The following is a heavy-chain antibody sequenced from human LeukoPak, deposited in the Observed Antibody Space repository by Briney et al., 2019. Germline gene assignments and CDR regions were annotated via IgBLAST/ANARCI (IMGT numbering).Heavy chain of an antibody. J-gene: IGHJ3*02. Sequence: SETLSLTCTASGGSISSYYWSWIRQPPGKGLEWIGYIYYSGSTNYNPSLKSRVTISVDMSKKQFSLKLTSVTAADTAVYYCARVGGGGWDDAFDIWGQGTMVTVSS. V-gene: IGHV4-59*01. CDR1: GGSISSYY. D-gene: IGHD6-19*01. CDR2: IYYSGST. CDR3: ARVGGGGWDDAFDI.